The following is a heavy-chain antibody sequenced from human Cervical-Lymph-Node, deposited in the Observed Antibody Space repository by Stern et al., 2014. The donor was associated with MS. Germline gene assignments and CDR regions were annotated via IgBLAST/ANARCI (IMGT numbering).Heavy chain of an antibody. Sequence: QVQLQESGPGLVKPSETLSLTCTVSGGSISTYYWSWIRQPPGKGLEWIGYIYYIGRTNYNPSLKSRLTMSIDTSKNQFSLKLTSVTAADTAVYYCARDPSGATWFDPWGQGTLVTVSS. D-gene: IGHD5-12*01. J-gene: IGHJ5*02. CDR2: IYYIGRT. CDR1: GGSISTYY. CDR3: ARDPSGATWFDP. V-gene: IGHV4-59*01.